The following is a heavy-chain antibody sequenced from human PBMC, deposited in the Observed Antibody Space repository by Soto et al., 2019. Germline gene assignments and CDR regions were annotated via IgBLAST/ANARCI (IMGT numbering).Heavy chain of an antibody. D-gene: IGHD6-19*01. CDR1: GFTFSSYS. V-gene: IGHV3-21*01. J-gene: IGHJ6*02. Sequence: PGGSLRLSCAASGFTFSSYSMNWVRQAPGKGLEWVSSISSSSSYIYYADSVKGRFTISRDNAKNSLYLQMNSLRAEDTAVYYCARDGNSGWYLEGTIIYYYYGMDVWGQGTTVTVSS. CDR2: ISSSSSYI. CDR3: ARDGNSGWYLEGTIIYYYYGMDV.